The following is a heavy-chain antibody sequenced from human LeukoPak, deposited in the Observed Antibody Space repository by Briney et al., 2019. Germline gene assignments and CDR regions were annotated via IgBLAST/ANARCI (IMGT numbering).Heavy chain of an antibody. CDR1: GFTLSNHA. CDR3: ARPYDNVTGYLDY. D-gene: IGHD3-9*01. CDR2: VGIAGDT. Sequence: PGGSLRLSCAASGFTLSNHAMHWVRRATGKGLEWVSAVGIAGDTFYPGSVKGRFTISRDNAKNSLYLQMNSLRTEDTAFYYCARPYDNVTGYLDYWGQGTLVTVSS. V-gene: IGHV3-13*01. J-gene: IGHJ4*02.